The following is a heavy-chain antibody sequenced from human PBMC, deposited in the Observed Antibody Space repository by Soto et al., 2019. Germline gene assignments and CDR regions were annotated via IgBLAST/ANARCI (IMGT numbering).Heavy chain of an antibody. CDR3: AREIRSGYYKYWYFDL. CDR2: ISPSAGTT. V-gene: IGHV1-46*01. J-gene: IGHJ2*01. Sequence: ASVKVSCKASGYTFTSHYLYWVRQAPRQGLEWMGIISPSAGTTSYAQKFQGRVTMTRDTSTSTVYMELSSLRSDDTAVYYCAREIRSGYYKYWYFDLWGRGTLVTVSS. CDR1: GYTFTSHY. D-gene: IGHD3-3*01.